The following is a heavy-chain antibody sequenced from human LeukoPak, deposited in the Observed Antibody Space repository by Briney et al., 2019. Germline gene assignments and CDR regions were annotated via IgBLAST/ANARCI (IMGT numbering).Heavy chain of an antibody. Sequence: ASVKVSCKAFGYTFTRYYMHWVRQAPGQGLEWMAVINPSGDRAAYAQKFQGRVTVTRDTSTSTLYMDLSSLRFEDTAVYFCARDNSGGNTWWFDPWGQGTLVTVSS. V-gene: IGHV1-46*01. J-gene: IGHJ5*02. CDR2: INPSGDRA. CDR1: GYTFTRYY. CDR3: ARDNSGGNTWWFDP. D-gene: IGHD1-26*01.